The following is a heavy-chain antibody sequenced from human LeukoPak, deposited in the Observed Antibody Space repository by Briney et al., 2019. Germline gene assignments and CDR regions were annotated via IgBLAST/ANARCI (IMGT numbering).Heavy chain of an antibody. CDR1: GFTFSSYA. J-gene: IGHJ4*02. D-gene: IGHD4-17*01. Sequence: QTGGSLRLSCAASGFTFSSYAMSWVRQAPGKGLEWVSAISGSGGSTYYADSVKGRFTISRDDAKNSLYLQTNSLRTEDTALYFCAKSPESATVTTSYFDYWGQGAQVTVSS. CDR3: AKSPESATVTTSYFDY. V-gene: IGHV3-23*01. CDR2: ISGSGGST.